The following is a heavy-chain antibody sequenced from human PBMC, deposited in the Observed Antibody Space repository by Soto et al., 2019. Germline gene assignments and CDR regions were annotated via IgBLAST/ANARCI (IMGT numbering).Heavy chain of an antibody. CDR2: IYYSGST. CDR3: ARDPFTGDYDY. D-gene: IGHD4-17*01. CDR1: GGSVGGGGGC. J-gene: IGHJ4*02. Sequence: SETMCVRRSVAGGSVGGGGGCWSWIRQPPGKGLEWIGYIYYSGSTNYNPSLKSRVTISVDTSKNQFSLKLSSVTAADTAAYYCARDPFTGDYDYWGQGTLVTVSS. V-gene: IGHV4-61*08.